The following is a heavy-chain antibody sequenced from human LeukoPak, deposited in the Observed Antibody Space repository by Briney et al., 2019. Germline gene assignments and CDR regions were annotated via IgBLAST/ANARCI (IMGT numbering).Heavy chain of an antibody. CDR2: IAYDGSDK. J-gene: IGHJ3*02. CDR1: GFSFSTYA. D-gene: IGHD1-7*01. CDR3: ARRRITGTTPDGSDI. V-gene: IGHV3-30*04. Sequence: GGSLRLSCAASGFSFSTYAMHWVRQAPGKGLEWVAVIAYDGSDKYYADSVKGRFTISRDNSKNTLYLQMNSLRAEDMAVYYCARRRITGTTPDGSDICGHGTMVTVSS.